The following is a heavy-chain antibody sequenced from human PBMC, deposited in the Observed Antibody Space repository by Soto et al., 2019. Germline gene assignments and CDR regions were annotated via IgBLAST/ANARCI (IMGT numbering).Heavy chain of an antibody. J-gene: IGHJ4*02. CDR1: GASGSSGSYF. D-gene: IGHD6-13*01. CDR3: ARASDPTSSWPSLDY. CDR2: IYYSGST. V-gene: IGHV4-61*01. Sequence: QVQLQESGPGLVKPSETLSLTCTVSGASGSSGSYFWYWIRQPPGKGLEWIGYIYYSGSTSYNPSLKSRGSVSVATSKSQFSRRLSSVTAADKAVYYCARASDPTSSWPSLDYWGQGTLVTVSS.